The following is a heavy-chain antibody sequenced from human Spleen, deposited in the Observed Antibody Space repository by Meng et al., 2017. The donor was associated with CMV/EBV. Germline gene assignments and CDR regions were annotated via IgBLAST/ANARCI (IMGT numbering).Heavy chain of an antibody. J-gene: IGHJ6*02. CDR1: GFTFSSYW. D-gene: IGHD3-3*01. CDR2: INTDGSST. V-gene: IGHV3-74*01. Sequence: GGSLRLSCAASGFTFSSYWMHWVRQAPGKGLVWVSRINTDGSSTSYADSVRGRFTISRDNAKNTLYLQMNSLRAEGTAVYYCTRDSYYDSNYYGMDVWGQGTTVTVSS. CDR3: TRDSYYDSNYYGMDV.